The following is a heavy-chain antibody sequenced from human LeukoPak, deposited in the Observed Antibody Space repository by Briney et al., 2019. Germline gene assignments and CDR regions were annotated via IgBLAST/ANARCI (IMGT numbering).Heavy chain of an antibody. Sequence: PGGSLRLSCAASGFTFSSYAMHWVRQAPGKGLEWVAVISYDGSNKYYADSVKGRFTISRDNSKNTLYLQMNSLRAEDTAVYYCARLSITMVRGVDYWGQGTLVTVSS. CDR3: ARLSITMVRGVDY. V-gene: IGHV3-30-3*01. D-gene: IGHD3-10*01. CDR2: ISYDGSNK. CDR1: GFTFSSYA. J-gene: IGHJ4*02.